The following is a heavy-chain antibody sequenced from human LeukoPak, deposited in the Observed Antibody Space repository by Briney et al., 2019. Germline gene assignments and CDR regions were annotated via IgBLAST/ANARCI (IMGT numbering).Heavy chain of an antibody. V-gene: IGHV3-30*02. D-gene: IGHD3-22*01. CDR2: IRYDGSNK. CDR3: AKGRPYYYDISGYNVFGLGY. CDR1: GFTFSSYG. Sequence: GGSLRLSCAASGFTFSSYGTHWVRQAPGKGLEWVAFIRYDGSNKYYADSVKGRFTISRDNSKNTLYLQMNSLRAEDTAVYYCAKGRPYYYDISGYNVFGLGYWGQASLVTVSS. J-gene: IGHJ4*02.